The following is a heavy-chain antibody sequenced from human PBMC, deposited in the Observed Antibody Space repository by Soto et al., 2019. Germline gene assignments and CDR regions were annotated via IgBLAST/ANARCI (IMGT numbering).Heavy chain of an antibody. J-gene: IGHJ4*02. CDR3: VTGGSWYTW. Sequence: EVQLVESGGGLVQPGGSLRLSCAASGFTFSNYWMSWVRQAPGKGLEWVANIKQDGSEKYYVDSVKGRFTISRDNAKTSLYLQMHSLSTEDTAVYYCVTGGSWYTWWGQGALIAVSS. CDR1: GFTFSNYW. V-gene: IGHV3-7*04. CDR2: IKQDGSEK. D-gene: IGHD2-2*02.